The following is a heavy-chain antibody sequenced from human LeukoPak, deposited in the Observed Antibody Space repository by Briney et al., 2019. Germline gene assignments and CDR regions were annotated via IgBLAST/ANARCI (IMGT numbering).Heavy chain of an antibody. CDR1: GFTFSSYA. D-gene: IGHD1-26*01. CDR3: AKDLPYSGSYSSGY. J-gene: IGHJ4*02. V-gene: IGHV3-23*01. CDR2: ISGSGGST. Sequence: GGSPRLSCAASGFTFSSYAVNWVRQAPGKGLEWVSAISGSGGSTYYADSVKGRFTISRDNSKNTLYLQMNSLRAEDTAVYYCAKDLPYSGSYSSGYWGQGTLVTVSS.